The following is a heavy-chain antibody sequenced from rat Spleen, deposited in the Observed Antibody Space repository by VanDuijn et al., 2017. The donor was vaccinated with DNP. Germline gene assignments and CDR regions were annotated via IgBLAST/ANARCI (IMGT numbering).Heavy chain of an antibody. D-gene: IGHD1-9*01. CDR3: ARWDGYNDGFDY. Sequence: EVQLQGSGPGLVKPSQSLSLNCSVTGYSITNNYWGWIRKFPRNKMEWMGFISYSGAPSYHPSLKSRISITRDTSKNQFFLQLNSVTTEDTATYYCARWDGYNDGFDYWGQGVMVTVSS. CDR1: GYSITNNY. CDR2: ISYSGAP. J-gene: IGHJ2*01. V-gene: IGHV3-1*01.